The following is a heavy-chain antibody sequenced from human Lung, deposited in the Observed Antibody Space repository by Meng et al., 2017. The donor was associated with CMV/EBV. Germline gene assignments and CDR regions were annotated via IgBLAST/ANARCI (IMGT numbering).Heavy chain of an antibody. CDR1: GGSISSRTYY. Sequence: SXTLSLTCTVSGGSISSRTYYWAWLRQPPGKGLDWIGSVYYSGSPHYNPSLKSRVTISVDTSKNQFSLTLRSVTAADTAVYYCARDAPGRSGDAFSLWGQGXLVTVSS. CDR2: VYYSGSP. J-gene: IGHJ4*03. V-gene: IGHV4-39*07. CDR3: ARDAPGRSGDAFSL. D-gene: IGHD1-26*01.